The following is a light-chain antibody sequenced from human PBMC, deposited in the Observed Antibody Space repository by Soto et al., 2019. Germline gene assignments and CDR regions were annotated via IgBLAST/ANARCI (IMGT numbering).Light chain of an antibody. J-gene: IGLJ7*01. CDR1: SSDVGGYNY. CDR3: RSYAGSNKPEV. Sequence: QSALTQPPSASGSPGQSVTISCTGTSSDVGGYNYVSWYQQHPGKAPKLMIYEVSKRPSGVPDRFSGSKSGNTASLTVSGLQAEDEADYYCRSYAGSNKPEVFGGGTQLTVL. CDR2: EVS. V-gene: IGLV2-8*01.